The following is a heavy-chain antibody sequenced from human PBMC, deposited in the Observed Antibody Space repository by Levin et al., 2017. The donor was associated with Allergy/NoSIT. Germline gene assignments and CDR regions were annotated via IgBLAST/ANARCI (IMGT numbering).Heavy chain of an antibody. J-gene: IGHJ4*02. CDR3: AKDLRGMATITGFDY. D-gene: IGHD5-24*01. V-gene: IGHV3-23*01. CDR2: ISGSGGST. Sequence: GESLKISCAASGFTFSSYAMSWVRQAPGKGLEWVSAISGSGGSTYYADSVKGRFTISRDNSKNTLYLQMNSLRAEDTAVYYCAKDLRGMATITGFDYWGQGTLVTVSS. CDR1: GFTFSSYA.